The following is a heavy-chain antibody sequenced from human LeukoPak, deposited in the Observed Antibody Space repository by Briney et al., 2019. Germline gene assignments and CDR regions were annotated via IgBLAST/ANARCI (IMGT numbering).Heavy chain of an antibody. J-gene: IGHJ4*02. Sequence: GGSLRLSCAASGFTFSSYGMSWVRQAPGKGLEWVSAISGSGGSTSYAQKFQGRVTMTRDTSTSTVYMELSSLRSEDTAVYYCARAYYDSSGYNYWGQGTLVTVSS. D-gene: IGHD3-22*01. CDR1: GFTFSSYG. V-gene: IGHV3-23*01. CDR3: ARAYYDSSGYNY. CDR2: ISGSGGST.